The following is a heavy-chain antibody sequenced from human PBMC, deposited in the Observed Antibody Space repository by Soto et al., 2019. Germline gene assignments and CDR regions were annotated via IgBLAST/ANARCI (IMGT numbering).Heavy chain of an antibody. CDR2: IYYSGST. CDR1: GCSVSSGSYY. Sequence: PXETLSLTCTVSGCSVSSGSYYWSWIRQPPGKGLEWIGYIYYSGSTNYNPSLKSRVTISVDTSKNQFSLKLSSVTAADTAVYYCARARIVVVTAIQDYWGQGTLVTVSS. V-gene: IGHV4-61*01. D-gene: IGHD2-21*02. J-gene: IGHJ4*02. CDR3: ARARIVVVTAIQDY.